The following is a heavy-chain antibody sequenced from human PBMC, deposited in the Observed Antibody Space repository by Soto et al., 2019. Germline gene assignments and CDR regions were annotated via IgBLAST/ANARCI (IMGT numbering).Heavy chain of an antibody. D-gene: IGHD6-6*01. V-gene: IGHV4-59*08. Sequence: SETLSLTCTVSGGSISSYYWSWIRQPPGKGLEWIGYIYYSGSTNYNPSLKSRVTISVDTSKNQFSLKLSSVTAADTAVYYCARQWRPLDAFDIWGQGTMVTVSS. CDR1: GGSISSYY. CDR2: IYYSGST. J-gene: IGHJ3*02. CDR3: ARQWRPLDAFDI.